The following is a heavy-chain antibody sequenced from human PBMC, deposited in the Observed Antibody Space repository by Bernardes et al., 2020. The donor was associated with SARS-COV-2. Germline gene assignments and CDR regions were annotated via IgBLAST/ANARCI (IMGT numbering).Heavy chain of an antibody. Sequence: SETLSLTCAVSGDSLTAHSWWSWVRQSPEKGLEWIGEIHHDGNTNYSPSLKSRVTFLLDKSKNQFSLRLSSVTAADTAFYYCAATLATGFDRWGQGTLVTVSS. J-gene: IGHJ5*02. CDR1: GDSLTAHSW. V-gene: IGHV4-4*02. D-gene: IGHD5-12*01. CDR3: AATLATGFDR. CDR2: IHHDGNT.